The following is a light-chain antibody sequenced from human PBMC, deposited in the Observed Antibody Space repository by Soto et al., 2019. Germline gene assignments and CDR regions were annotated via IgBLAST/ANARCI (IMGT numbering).Light chain of an antibody. CDR1: QSISSY. CDR2: AAS. J-gene: IGKJ1*01. Sequence: DIQMTQSPSSLSASVGDRVTITFRASQSISSYLNWYQQKPGKDPKLLIYAASSLQSGVPSRFSDSGSGTDSTLTISSLQPEDFATYYGQQSYSTPWTFGQGTKVEIK. CDR3: QQSYSTPWT. V-gene: IGKV1-39*01.